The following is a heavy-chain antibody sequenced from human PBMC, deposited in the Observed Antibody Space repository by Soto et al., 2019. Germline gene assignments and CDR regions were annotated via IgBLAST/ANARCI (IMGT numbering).Heavy chain of an antibody. D-gene: IGHD6-13*01. V-gene: IGHV1-24*01. Sequence: ASVKVSCKVSGYTLTELSMHWVRQAPGKGLEWMGGFDPEDGETIYAQKFQGRVTMTEDTSTDTAYMELSSLRSEDTAVYYCATNSLYSSSWYAFDIWGQGTMVTVSS. J-gene: IGHJ3*02. CDR1: GYTLTELS. CDR3: ATNSLYSSSWYAFDI. CDR2: FDPEDGET.